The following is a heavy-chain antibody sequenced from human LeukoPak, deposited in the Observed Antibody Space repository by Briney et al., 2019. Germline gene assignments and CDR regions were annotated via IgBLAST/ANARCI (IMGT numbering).Heavy chain of an antibody. CDR1: GGSISSSSYY. Sequence: SETLSLTCTVSGGSISSSSYYWGWIRQPPGKGLEWIGEINHSGSTNYNPSLKSRVTISVDTSKNQFSLKLSSVTAADTAVYYCARVRYWGQGTLVTVSS. J-gene: IGHJ4*02. CDR2: INHSGST. CDR3: ARVRY. V-gene: IGHV4-39*07.